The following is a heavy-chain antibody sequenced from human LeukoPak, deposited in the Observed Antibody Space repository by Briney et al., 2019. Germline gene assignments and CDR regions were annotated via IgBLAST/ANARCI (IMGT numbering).Heavy chain of an antibody. CDR1: GFTFNNYA. CDR3: ARDGIVGSPLFKFDY. D-gene: IGHD1-26*01. V-gene: IGHV3-30-3*01. J-gene: IGHJ4*02. Sequence: GGSLRLSCAASGFTFNNYAIHWVRQAPAKGLEWVAIISFHGYNKYYADSVKHRFTYSIDNCKNTLYLQMNSLRAEDTAVYYCARDGIVGSPLFKFDYWGQGTLVTVSS. CDR2: ISFHGYNK.